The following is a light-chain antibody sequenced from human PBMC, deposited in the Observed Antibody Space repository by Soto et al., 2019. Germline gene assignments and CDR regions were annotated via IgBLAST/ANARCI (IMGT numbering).Light chain of an antibody. CDR1: SSDVGGYSS. CDR3: SSYSSSTTLVV. J-gene: IGLJ2*01. V-gene: IGLV2-14*01. Sequence: QSVLTQPASVSGSPGQSTTISCTGTSSDVGGYSSVSWYQQHPGKAPKLMIYDVSNRPSGVSNRFSGSKSGNTASLTISGLQAEDEADYYCSSYSSSTTLVVFGGGTKVTVL. CDR2: DVS.